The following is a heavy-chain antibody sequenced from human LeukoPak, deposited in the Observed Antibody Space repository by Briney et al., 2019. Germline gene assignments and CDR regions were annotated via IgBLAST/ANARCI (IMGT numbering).Heavy chain of an antibody. J-gene: IGHJ4*02. V-gene: IGHV4-38-2*01. D-gene: IGHD1-26*01. CDR1: GYYIISGYY. CDR3: ARMGRVGFDY. Sequence: SETLPLTFSVSGYYIISGYYSAWIRQTPWKELECNGCIYYSKLPYYDPCLNSRDTISVDASKIQFALKLSSVTAADTAVYYCARMGRVGFDYWGQGTLVTVSS. CDR2: IYYSKLP.